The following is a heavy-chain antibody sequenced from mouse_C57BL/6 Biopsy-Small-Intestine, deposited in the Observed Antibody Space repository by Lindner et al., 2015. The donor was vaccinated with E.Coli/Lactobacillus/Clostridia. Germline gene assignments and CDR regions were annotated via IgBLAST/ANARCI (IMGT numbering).Heavy chain of an antibody. Sequence: VQLQESGSELVKPGASVKISCKASGYAFSSSWMNWVKQRPGKGLEWIGQIYPGNGDTNYNGNFKGKATLTADKPSSTAYMQLSSLTSEDSAVYFCARGTGSHFDYWGQGTTLTVSS. CDR1: GYAFSSSW. CDR3: ARGTGSHFDY. D-gene: IGHD4-1*01. V-gene: IGHV1-80*01. J-gene: IGHJ2*01. CDR2: IYPGNGDT.